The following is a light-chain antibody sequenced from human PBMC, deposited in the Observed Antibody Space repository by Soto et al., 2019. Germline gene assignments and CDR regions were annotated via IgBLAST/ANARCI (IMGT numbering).Light chain of an antibody. CDR1: QSISGN. J-gene: IGKJ5*01. CDR3: LQYNNWPPIT. Sequence: EIVMTQSPATLSVSPGERATLSCRASQSISGNLAWYQQKPGQAPRLLIYGASTRATGIPARFSGSGSGTEFTLTISSLQSEDFAFSYCLQYNNWPPITFGQGTRLEIK. CDR2: GAS. V-gene: IGKV3-15*01.